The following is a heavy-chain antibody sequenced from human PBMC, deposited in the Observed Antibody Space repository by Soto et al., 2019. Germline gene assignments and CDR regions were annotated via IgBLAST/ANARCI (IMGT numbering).Heavy chain of an antibody. CDR3: ARGLGYHGMDV. CDR1: GGSISSSSYY. Sequence: QLQLQESGPGLVKPSETLSLTCTVSGGSISSSSYYWGWIRQPPGKGLEWIGSIYYSGSTYYNPSLKSRVTISVDTSKNQFSLKLSSVTAADTAVYYCARGLGYHGMDVWGQGTTVTVSS. D-gene: IGHD6-13*01. CDR2: IYYSGST. V-gene: IGHV4-39*01. J-gene: IGHJ6*02.